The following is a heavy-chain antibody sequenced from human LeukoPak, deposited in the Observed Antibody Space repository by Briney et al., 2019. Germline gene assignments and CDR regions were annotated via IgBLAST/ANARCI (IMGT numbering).Heavy chain of an antibody. J-gene: IGHJ4*02. CDR2: IKGDGIST. D-gene: IGHD3-3*01. CDR3: AKDHYWSIDY. V-gene: IGHV3-74*01. Sequence: GSLRLSCAASGFIFNKHAMSWVRQAPGQGLVWVSRIKGDGISTNYADSVKGRFTISRDIAKNTLYLQMNSLRAEDTGVYYCAKDHYWSIDYWGRGTLVTVSS. CDR1: GFIFNKHA.